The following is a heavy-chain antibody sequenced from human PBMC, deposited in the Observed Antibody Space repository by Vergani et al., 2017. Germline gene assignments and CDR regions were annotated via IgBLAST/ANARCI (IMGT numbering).Heavy chain of an antibody. Sequence: QVHLVESGGGVVLPGRSLRLSCAASGFTFGSFGIHWVRQAPGKGREWVAVIWYDGRNKQYADSVKGRFTVSRDNTKNVLILQMKTLKVDDTATYYCGRKQSPASLMDKPIDIRGQGTLVTVSS. CDR2: IWYDGRNK. CDR3: GRKQSPASLMDKPIDI. CDR1: GFTFGSFG. J-gene: IGHJ4*02. V-gene: IGHV3-33*01. D-gene: IGHD1/OR15-1a*01.